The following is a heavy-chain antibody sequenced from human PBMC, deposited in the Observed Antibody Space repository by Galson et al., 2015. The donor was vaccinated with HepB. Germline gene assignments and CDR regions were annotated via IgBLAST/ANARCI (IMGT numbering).Heavy chain of an antibody. J-gene: IGHJ4*02. CDR3: ARESMAAYYFDY. V-gene: IGHV3-7*03. D-gene: IGHD2/OR15-2a*01. CDR2: MKQDGSKK. Sequence: SLRLSCAVSGFTFSSYWMSWIRQAPGKGLEWVANMKQDGSKKYYVDSVKGRFTISRDNAKNSLYLQMNSLRAEDTAVYYCARESMAAYYFDYWGQGTLVTVSS. CDR1: GFTFSSYW.